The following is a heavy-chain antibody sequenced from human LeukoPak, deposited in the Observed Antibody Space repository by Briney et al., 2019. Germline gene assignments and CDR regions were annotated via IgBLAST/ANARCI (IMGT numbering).Heavy chain of an antibody. J-gene: IGHJ4*02. CDR1: GFTFSNYG. D-gene: IGHD1-14*01. CDR3: ARGDLTSPLDY. V-gene: IGHV3-33*01. CDR2: IWYDGSNK. Sequence: GGSLRLSCAPSGFTFSNYGMHWVHQAPGKGLEWVAVIWYDGSNKYYADSVSGRFTISRDNSKNTLYLQMNSLRAEDTAVYYCARGDLTSPLDYWGQGTLVTVSS.